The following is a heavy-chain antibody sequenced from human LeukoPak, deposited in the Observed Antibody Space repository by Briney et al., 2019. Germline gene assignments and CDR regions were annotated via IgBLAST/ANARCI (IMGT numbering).Heavy chain of an antibody. CDR2: IYYSGST. CDR3: ARTPDYGDYVWGLSAYFDY. J-gene: IGHJ4*02. V-gene: IGHV4-59*08. Sequence: TSETLSLTCTVSGGSISSYYWSWIRQPPGKGLEWIGYIYYSGSTNYNPSLKSRVTISVDTSKNQFSLKLSSVTAADTAVYYCARTPDYGDYVWGLSAYFDYWGQGTLVTVSS. CDR1: GGSISSYY. D-gene: IGHD4-17*01.